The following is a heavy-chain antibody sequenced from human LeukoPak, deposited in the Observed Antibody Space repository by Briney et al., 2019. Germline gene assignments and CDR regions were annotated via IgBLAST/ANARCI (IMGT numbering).Heavy chain of an antibody. V-gene: IGHV3-48*01. D-gene: IGHD5-12*01. Sequence: GGSLRLSCAASGFTFSSYSMNWVRQAPGKGLEWVSYISSSSSTIYYADSVKGRFTISRDNAKNSLYLQMNSLRAGDTAVYYCARADVDIVTYFDYWGQGTLVTVSS. J-gene: IGHJ4*02. CDR2: ISSSSSTI. CDR3: ARADVDIVTYFDY. CDR1: GFTFSSYS.